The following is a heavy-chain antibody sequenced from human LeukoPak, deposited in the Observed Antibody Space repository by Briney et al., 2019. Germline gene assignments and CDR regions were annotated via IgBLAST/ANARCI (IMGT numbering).Heavy chain of an antibody. J-gene: IGHJ4*02. D-gene: IGHD5-24*01. CDR2: IYFGGNT. Sequence: PSETLSLTCTVSGGSINSYYWSWIRQPPGKGLEWIGYIYFGGNTYYNPSLKSRVTISVDTSKNQFSLQLGSVTAADTAVYYCARAAGYNYEGYFDFWGQGTLVTVSS. V-gene: IGHV4-59*01. CDR3: ARAAGYNYEGYFDF. CDR1: GGSINSYY.